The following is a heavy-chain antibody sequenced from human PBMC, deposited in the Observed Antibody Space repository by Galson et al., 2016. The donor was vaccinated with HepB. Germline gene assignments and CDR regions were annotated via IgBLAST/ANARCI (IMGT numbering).Heavy chain of an antibody. Sequence: ETLSLTCTVSGGSITNYYWSWIRQPPGKGLEWIGYIHYTGSTSYTPSLKSRVTISVDTSKNQFSLKLRSVTAADTAVYYCARDRAYFGDLGWFDPWGQGSLVTVSS. J-gene: IGHJ5*02. CDR3: ARDRAYFGDLGWFDP. D-gene: IGHD3-10*01. CDR2: IHYTGST. V-gene: IGHV4-59*01. CDR1: GGSITNYY.